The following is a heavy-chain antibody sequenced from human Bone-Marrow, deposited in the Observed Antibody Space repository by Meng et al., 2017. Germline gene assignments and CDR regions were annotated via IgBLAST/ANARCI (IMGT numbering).Heavy chain of an antibody. CDR3: ARGPTTMAHDFDY. CDR2: INHSGST. V-gene: IGHV4-34*01. CDR1: WGCFRGDD. Sequence: FERPETLSLPCAFLWGCFRGDDWSRLRQPPGNGLERIGQINHSGSTNYNPSLKSRATISVDTSQNNLSLKLSSVTAADSAVYYCARGPTTMAHDFDYWGQGTLVTVAS. J-gene: IGHJ4*02. D-gene: IGHD4-11*01.